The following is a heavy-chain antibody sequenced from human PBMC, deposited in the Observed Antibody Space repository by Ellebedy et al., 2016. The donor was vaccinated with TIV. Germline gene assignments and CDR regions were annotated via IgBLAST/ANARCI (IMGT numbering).Heavy chain of an antibody. CDR3: ARAQFGDGYDFS. CDR1: EFSVSDHY. V-gene: IGHV3-72*01. Sequence: PGGSLRLSCAVSEFSVSDHYLDWVRQAPGKGLEWVSRTRSKPTTYTTKYAASVKGRFTISTDDSENSLYLQMDSLRPEDTAVYYCARAQFGDGYDFSWGQGTLVTVSS. J-gene: IGHJ5*02. D-gene: IGHD5-24*01. CDR2: TRSKPTTYTT.